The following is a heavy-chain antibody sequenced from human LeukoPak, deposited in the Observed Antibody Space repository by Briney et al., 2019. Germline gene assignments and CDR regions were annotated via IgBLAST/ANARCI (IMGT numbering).Heavy chain of an antibody. J-gene: IGHJ4*02. D-gene: IGHD6-19*01. CDR3: AKDHQWRIRRNYFDY. Sequence: GGSLRLSCAASGFTFSSYAMSWVRQAPGKGLEWVSAISGSGGSTYYADPVKGRFTISRDNSKNTLYLQMNSLRAEDTAVYYCAKDHQWRIRRNYFDYWGQGTLVTVSS. CDR1: GFTFSSYA. CDR2: ISGSGGST. V-gene: IGHV3-23*01.